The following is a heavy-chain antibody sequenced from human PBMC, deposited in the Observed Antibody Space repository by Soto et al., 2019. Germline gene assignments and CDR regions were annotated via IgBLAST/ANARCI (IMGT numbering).Heavy chain of an antibody. CDR2: ISYDGSNK. D-gene: IGHD3-10*01. CDR3: AKYGSGNYYSGVDV. Sequence: QVQLVESGGGVVQPGRSLRLSCAASGFTFSAYGMHWVRQAPGKGLEWMALISYDGSNKYYADSVKGRFTISRDNSKNTQYLQMNSLRAEDTAVYYCAKYGSGNYYSGVDVWGQGTTVTVSS. J-gene: IGHJ6*02. CDR1: GFTFSAYG. V-gene: IGHV3-30*18.